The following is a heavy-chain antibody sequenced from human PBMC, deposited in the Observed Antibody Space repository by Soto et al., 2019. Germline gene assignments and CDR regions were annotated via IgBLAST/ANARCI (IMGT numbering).Heavy chain of an antibody. V-gene: IGHV1-3*01. CDR3: AREDRDRETGLVPAAIDGMDV. Sequence: ASVKVSCKASGYTFTSYSMHWVRQAPGQRLEWMGWINAGNGNTKYSQKFQGRVTITRDTSASTAYMELSSLRSEDTAVYYCAREDRDRETGLVPAAIDGMDVWGQGTTVTVSS. CDR1: GYTFTSYS. D-gene: IGHD2-2*01. CDR2: INAGNGNT. J-gene: IGHJ6*02.